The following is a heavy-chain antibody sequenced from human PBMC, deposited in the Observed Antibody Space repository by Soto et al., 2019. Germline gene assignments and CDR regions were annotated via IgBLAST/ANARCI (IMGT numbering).Heavy chain of an antibody. D-gene: IGHD2-15*01. CDR1: GFTFSSYA. CDR2: ISGSGGST. CDR3: AKGVDIVVVVAATPGGMDV. Sequence: GGSLRLSCAASGFTFSSYAMSWVRQAPGKGLEWVSAISGSGGSTYYADSVKGRFTISRDNSKNTLYLQMNSLRAEDTAVYYCAKGVDIVVVVAATPGGMDVWGQGTTVTVSS. V-gene: IGHV3-23*01. J-gene: IGHJ6*02.